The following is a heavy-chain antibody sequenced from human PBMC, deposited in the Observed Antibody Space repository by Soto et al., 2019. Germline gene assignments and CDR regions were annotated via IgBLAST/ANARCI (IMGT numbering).Heavy chain of an antibody. CDR2: ISYDGSNK. CDR3: AKWASKQRGYSGYDLDY. V-gene: IGHV3-30*18. Sequence: PGGSLRLSCAASGFTFSSYGMHWVRQAPGKGLEWVAVISYDGSNKYYADSVKGRFTISRDNSKNTLYLQMNSLRAEDTAVYYCAKWASKQRGYSGYDLDYWGQGTLVTVSS. D-gene: IGHD5-12*01. CDR1: GFTFSSYG. J-gene: IGHJ4*02.